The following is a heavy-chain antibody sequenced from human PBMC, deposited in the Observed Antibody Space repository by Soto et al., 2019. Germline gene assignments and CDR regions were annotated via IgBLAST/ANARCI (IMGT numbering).Heavy chain of an antibody. Sequence: GGSLRLSCAASGFTFSDYYMSWIRQAPGKGLEWVSYISSSGSTIYYADSVKGRFTISRDNAKNSLYLQMNSLRAEDTAVYYCARAPPDYGDYIDPYDYWGQGTLVTVSS. CDR3: ARAPPDYGDYIDPYDY. J-gene: IGHJ4*02. CDR2: ISSSGSTI. CDR1: GFTFSDYY. V-gene: IGHV3-11*01. D-gene: IGHD4-17*01.